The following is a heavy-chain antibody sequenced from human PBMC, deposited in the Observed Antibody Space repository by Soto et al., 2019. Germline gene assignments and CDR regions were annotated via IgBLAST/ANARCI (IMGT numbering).Heavy chain of an antibody. Sequence: PSETLSLTCTVSVGSIRDYYWVWIRQPPGKGLEWIGSIFYTGSTDYNPSLKSRVSISLATSKNQFYLNLVSVTSADTAVYYCARVNRGAFDYWGQGALVTVSS. CDR3: ARVNRGAFDY. CDR1: VGSIRDYY. J-gene: IGHJ4*02. CDR2: IFYTGST. V-gene: IGHV4-59*01.